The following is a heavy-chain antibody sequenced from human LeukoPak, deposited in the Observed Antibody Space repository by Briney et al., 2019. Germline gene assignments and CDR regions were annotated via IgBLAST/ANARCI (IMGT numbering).Heavy chain of an antibody. CDR1: GFTFSRNG. CDR3: AKDSNWAFDY. CDR2: IREDGGDK. J-gene: IGHJ4*02. D-gene: IGHD3-16*01. Sequence: GGSLRLSCGASGFTFSRNGMHWVRQAPGKGLEWVAYIREDGGDKCYADSVKGRFTISRDTSKNMLYMQMISLRVEDTAVYYCAKDSNWAFDYWGQGTLVSVSS. V-gene: IGHV3-30*02.